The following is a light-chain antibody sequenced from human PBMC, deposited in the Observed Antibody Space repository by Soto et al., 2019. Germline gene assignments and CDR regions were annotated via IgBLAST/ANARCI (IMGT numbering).Light chain of an antibody. V-gene: IGKV3-20*01. CDR2: TAS. CDR1: QSVSRNY. CDR3: QQYGSSGT. Sequence: IVLTQSPGTLSLSPGEGATLYCRASQSVSRNYLAWYQQKPGQAPRLLIYTASRRATGIPDRFSGSGSGTDFTLTISRLEPEDFAVYYCQQYGSSGTFGQGTKVDIK. J-gene: IGKJ1*01.